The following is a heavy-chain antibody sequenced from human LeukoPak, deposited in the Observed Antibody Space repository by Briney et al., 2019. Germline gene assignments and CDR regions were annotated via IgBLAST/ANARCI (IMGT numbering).Heavy chain of an antibody. V-gene: IGHV3-64*01. D-gene: IGHD3-22*01. J-gene: IGHJ4*02. Sequence: PGGSLRLSCAASGFTFSSYAMHWVRQAPGQGLEYVSAISSNGGSTYYANSVKGRFTISRDNSKNTLYLQMGSLRAEDMAVYYCARARESDYYDSSGSEYYFDYWGQGTLVTVSS. CDR1: GFTFSSYA. CDR3: ARARESDYYDSSGSEYYFDY. CDR2: ISSNGGST.